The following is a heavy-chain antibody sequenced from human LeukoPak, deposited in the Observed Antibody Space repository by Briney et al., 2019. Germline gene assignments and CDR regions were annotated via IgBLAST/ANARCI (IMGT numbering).Heavy chain of an antibody. V-gene: IGHV3-7*01. CDR2: IKQDGSEK. CDR1: GFTFSSYS. CDR3: AKGPYYYDSSGLVDY. Sequence: GGSLRLSCAASGFTFSSYSMNWVRQAPGKGLEWVANIKQDGSEKYYVDSVKGRFTISRDNAKNSLYLQMNSLRAEDTAVYYCAKGPYYYDSSGLVDYWGQGTLVTVSS. J-gene: IGHJ4*02. D-gene: IGHD3-22*01.